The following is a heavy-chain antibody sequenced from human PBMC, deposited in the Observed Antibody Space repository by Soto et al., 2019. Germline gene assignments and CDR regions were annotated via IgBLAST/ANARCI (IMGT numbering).Heavy chain of an antibody. D-gene: IGHD3-3*01. J-gene: IGHJ6*02. Sequence: PGGSLRLSCAASGFTFGSYAMSWVRQAPGKGLEWVSAISGSGGSTYYADSVKGRFTISRDNSKNTLYLQMNSLRAEDTAVYYCAKERTAIFGVVIIPYYYGVDVWGQGTTVTVSS. CDR1: GFTFGSYA. CDR2: ISGSGGST. V-gene: IGHV3-23*01. CDR3: AKERTAIFGVVIIPYYYGVDV.